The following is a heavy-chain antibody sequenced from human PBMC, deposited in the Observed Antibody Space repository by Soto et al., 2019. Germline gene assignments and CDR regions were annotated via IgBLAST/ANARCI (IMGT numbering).Heavy chain of an antibody. D-gene: IGHD3-16*01. CDR2: IYYSGST. V-gene: IGHV4-31*03. CDR1: GGSISSGGYY. J-gene: IGHJ6*02. Sequence: SETLSLTCTVSGGSISSGGYYWSWIRQHPGKGLEWVGYIYYSGSTYYNPSLKSRVTISVDTSKNQFSLKLSSVTAADTAVYYCAGGGPYGMDVWGQGTTVTVSS. CDR3: AGGGPYGMDV.